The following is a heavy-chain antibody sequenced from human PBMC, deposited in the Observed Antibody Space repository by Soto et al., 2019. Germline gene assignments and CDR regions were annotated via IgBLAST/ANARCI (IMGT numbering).Heavy chain of an antibody. Sequence: GGSLRLSCAASGFTFSSYSMNWVRQAPGKGLEWVSSISSSSSYIYYADSVKGRFTISRDNAKNSLYLQMNSLRAEDTAVYYCASIAVAGSRSLGYWGQGTLVTVSS. J-gene: IGHJ4*02. CDR3: ASIAVAGSRSLGY. CDR2: ISSSSSYI. D-gene: IGHD6-19*01. CDR1: GFTFSSYS. V-gene: IGHV3-21*01.